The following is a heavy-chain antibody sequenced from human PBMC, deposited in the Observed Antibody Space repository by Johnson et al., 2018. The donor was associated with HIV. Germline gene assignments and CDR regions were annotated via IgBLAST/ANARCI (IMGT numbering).Heavy chain of an antibody. CDR3: ARREGTTGTVSAFDI. Sequence: VHLVESGGGEVRPWGSLRLSCVASGFSFDDYNMNWVRQAPGKGLEWVCGINPRPDSAACADSVKGRLTISRDNAKTSLYLQMNSLRAEDTAMYYCARREGTTGTVSAFDIWGQGTMVTVSS. J-gene: IGHJ3*02. CDR2: INPRPDSA. CDR1: GFSFDDYN. D-gene: IGHD1-1*01. V-gene: IGHV3-20*04.